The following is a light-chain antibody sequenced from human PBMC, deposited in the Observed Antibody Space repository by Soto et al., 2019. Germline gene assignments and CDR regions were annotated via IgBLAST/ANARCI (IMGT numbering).Light chain of an antibody. Sequence: VMAQSTATLAGSPGGPVTLSCRSSQSISSSYLAWYQQKPGQAPRLLIYGASSRATGIPDRFSGSGSGTDFTLTISSLEPEDFAVYYCQQYGSWTFGQGTKVDIK. J-gene: IGKJ1*01. CDR3: QQYGSWT. CDR2: GAS. V-gene: IGKV3-20*01. CDR1: QSISSSY.